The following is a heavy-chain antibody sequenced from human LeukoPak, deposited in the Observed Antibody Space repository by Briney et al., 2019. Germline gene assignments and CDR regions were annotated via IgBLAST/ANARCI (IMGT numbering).Heavy chain of an antibody. V-gene: IGHV1-2*02. J-gene: IGHJ4*02. Sequence: SVKVSCKASGYTFTGYYMHWVRQAPGQGIEWTGWVNPNTGGTDYTQKFQGRVTMTRDTSISTAYMELSRLRSDDAAVYYCAVKMGYCSSSRCLTGFDYWGQGTLVTVSS. CDR3: AVKMGYCSSSRCLTGFDY. D-gene: IGHD2-2*01. CDR2: VNPNTGGT. CDR1: GYTFTGYY.